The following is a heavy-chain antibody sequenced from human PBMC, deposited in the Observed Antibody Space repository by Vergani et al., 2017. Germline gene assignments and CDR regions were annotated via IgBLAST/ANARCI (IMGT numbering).Heavy chain of an antibody. Sequence: QVQLQESGPGLVKPSETLSLTCNVSGGSISTYYWSWIRQPPGKALEWIGYIYYSGSTKYNPSLTSRVTILVDRSKNQLSLNLSSVTAADTAVYYCARANYYYYGMDVWGPGTTVTVSS. J-gene: IGHJ6*02. CDR2: IYYSGST. V-gene: IGHV4-59*01. D-gene: IGHD3-10*01. CDR3: ARANYYYYGMDV. CDR1: GGSISTYY.